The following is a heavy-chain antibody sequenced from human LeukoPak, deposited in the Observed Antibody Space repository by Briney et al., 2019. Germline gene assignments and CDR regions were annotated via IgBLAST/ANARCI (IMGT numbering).Heavy chain of an antibody. CDR2: VYYSGST. CDR1: GGSINGYY. V-gene: IGHV4-59*01. CDR3: ARVGGTNFYYYGMDV. D-gene: IGHD1-26*01. Sequence: SETLSLTCTVSGGSINGYYWSWIRQPPGKGLEWIGYVYYSGSTYYNPSLKSRVTISVDTSKNQFSLKVSSVTAADTAVYYCARVGGTNFYYYGMDVWGQGTTVTVSS. J-gene: IGHJ6*02.